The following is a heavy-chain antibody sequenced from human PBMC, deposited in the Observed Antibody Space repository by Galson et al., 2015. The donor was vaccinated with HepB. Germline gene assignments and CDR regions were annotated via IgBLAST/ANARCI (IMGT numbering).Heavy chain of an antibody. CDR3: ARVGFVPPGIAAAVAFDI. CDR2: ISAYNGNT. D-gene: IGHD6-13*01. V-gene: IGHV1-18*01. Sequence: SVKVSCKASGYTFTSYGISWVRQAPGQGLEWMGWISAYNGNTNYAQKLQGRVTMTTDTSTSTAYMELRSLRSDDTAVYYCARVGFVPPGIAAAVAFDIWGQGTMVTVSS. J-gene: IGHJ3*02. CDR1: GYTFTSYG.